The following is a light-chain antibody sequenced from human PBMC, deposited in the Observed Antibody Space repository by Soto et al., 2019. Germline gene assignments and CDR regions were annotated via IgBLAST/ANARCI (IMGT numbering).Light chain of an antibody. CDR1: SSNIGNNY. CDR3: GTWDSSLAVFYV. CDR2: ENN. J-gene: IGLJ1*01. V-gene: IGLV1-51*02. Sequence: QSVLTQPPSVSAAPGQTVTISCSGSSSNIGNNYVSWYQQLPGTAPKLLIYENNKRPSGIPDRFSGSKSGTSATLGITGLQTGDEADYYCGTWDSSLAVFYVFGTGTQLTVL.